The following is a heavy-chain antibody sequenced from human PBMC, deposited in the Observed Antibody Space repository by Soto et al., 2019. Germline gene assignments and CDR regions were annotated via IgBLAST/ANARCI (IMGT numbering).Heavy chain of an antibody. CDR1: GFTFSSYG. D-gene: IGHD6-13*01. V-gene: IGHV3-30*18. CDR2: ISYDGSNK. J-gene: IGHJ6*02. CDR3: GNLYHRNLRISWSAAYGMEV. Sequence: QVQLVESGGGVVQPGRSLRLSCAASGFTFSSYGMHWVRQAPGKGLEWVAVISYDGSNKYYADSVKGRFTISRDNSKNPLYLQMNGLRAEATAWYYCGNLYHRNLRISWSAAYGMEVWAKGPRSPSP.